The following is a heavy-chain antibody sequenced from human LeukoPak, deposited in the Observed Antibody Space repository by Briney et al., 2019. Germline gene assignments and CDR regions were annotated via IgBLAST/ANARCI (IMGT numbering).Heavy chain of an antibody. Sequence: ASVKVSCKASGYTFTSYGISWVRQAPGQGLEWMGWISAYNGNTNYAQKLQGRVTMTEDTSTDTAYMELSSLRSEDTAVYYCATAAGTWWFDPWGQGTLVTVSS. V-gene: IGHV1-18*01. CDR3: ATAAGTWWFDP. CDR1: GYTFTSYG. D-gene: IGHD6-13*01. J-gene: IGHJ5*02. CDR2: ISAYNGNT.